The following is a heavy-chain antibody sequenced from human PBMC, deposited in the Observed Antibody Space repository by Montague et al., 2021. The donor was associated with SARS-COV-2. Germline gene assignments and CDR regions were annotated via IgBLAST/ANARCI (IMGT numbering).Heavy chain of an antibody. J-gene: IGHJ6*02. CDR3: TREGYQVLWSDYYYYGMDV. CDR1: GGSFSGYY. Sequence: SETLSLTCAVYGGSFSGYYWSWIRQHPGKGLEWIGEINHSGSTNYNPSLKSRVTISVDTSKNQFSLKLSSVTAADTAVCYCTREGYQVLWSDYYYYGMDVWGQGITVTVSS. V-gene: IGHV4-34*01. CDR2: INHSGST. D-gene: IGHD2-2*01.